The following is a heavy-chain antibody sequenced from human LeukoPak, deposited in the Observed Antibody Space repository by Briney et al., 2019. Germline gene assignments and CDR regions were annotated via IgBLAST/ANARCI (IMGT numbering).Heavy chain of an antibody. D-gene: IGHD1-1*01. CDR1: GFTFKSYE. J-gene: IGHJ4*02. V-gene: IGHV3-48*03. Sequence: PGGSLRLSCAASGFTFKSYEMNWVRQAPGKGLEGVSYISSSGTTIYYADSVEGRFAISRDNAKNSLYLQMNRLRAEDTPIYYCAREDDPWNDLDYWGQGTLVTVSS. CDR2: ISSSGTTI. CDR3: AREDDPWNDLDY.